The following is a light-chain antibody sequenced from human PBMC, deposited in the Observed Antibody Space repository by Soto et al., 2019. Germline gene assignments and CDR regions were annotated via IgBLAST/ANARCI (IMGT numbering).Light chain of an antibody. V-gene: IGKV1-39*01. CDR1: QTISTY. CDR3: QQSFSTPRT. J-gene: IGKJ1*01. Sequence: DIQMTQSPSPLSASVGDRVTITCRASQTISTYLNWYQQKPGKAPKLLIYGASSLQSGVPSRFSGSGSGTDFTLTISSLQPEDFGTYDCQQSFSTPRTFGQGTKVAIK. CDR2: GAS.